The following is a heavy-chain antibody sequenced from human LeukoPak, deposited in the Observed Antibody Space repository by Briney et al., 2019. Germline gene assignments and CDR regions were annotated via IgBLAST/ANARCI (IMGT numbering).Heavy chain of an antibody. CDR2: ISGSSTAI. J-gene: IGHJ6*02. CDR1: GFTFNNYG. Sequence: GGSLRLSCAASGFTFNNYGMNWVRQAPGKGLEWISYISGSSTAIYYADSVKGRFTVSRDNAKNSLYLQMNSLRAEDTAVYYCARDVDGYSSSWPLYYYYYGMDVWGQGTTVTVSS. CDR3: ARDVDGYSSSWPLYYYYYGMDV. D-gene: IGHD6-13*01. V-gene: IGHV3-48*01.